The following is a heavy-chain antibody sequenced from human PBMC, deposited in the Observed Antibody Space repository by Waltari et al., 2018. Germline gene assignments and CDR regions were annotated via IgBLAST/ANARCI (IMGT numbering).Heavy chain of an antibody. CDR2: IYYSGST. V-gene: IGHV4-59*11. J-gene: IGHJ6*02. D-gene: IGHD3-10*01. CDR1: GGSISSHY. CDR3: AREEYYYGSGSYRRGMDV. Sequence: QVQLQESGPGLVKPSETLSLTCTVSGGSISSHYWSWIRQPPGKGLEWIGYIYYSGSTNYNPSLKSRVTISVDPSNNQFSLKLSSVTAADTAVYYCAREEYYYGSGSYRRGMDVWGQGTTVTVSS.